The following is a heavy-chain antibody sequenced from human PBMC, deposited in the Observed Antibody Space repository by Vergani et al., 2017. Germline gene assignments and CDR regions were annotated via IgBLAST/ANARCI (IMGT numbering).Heavy chain of an antibody. V-gene: IGHV1-69*12. CDR2: IIPIFGTA. CDR1: GGTFSSYA. CDR3: EATAARSYYYYYYGMDV. J-gene: IGHJ6*02. D-gene: IGHD2-2*01. Sequence: QVQLVQSGAEVKKPGSSVKVSCKASGGTFSSYAISWVRQAPGQGLEWMGGIIPIFGTAHYAQKFQGRVTITADESTSTAYMELSSLRSEDTAVYYCEATAARSYYYYYYGMDVWGQGTTVTVS.